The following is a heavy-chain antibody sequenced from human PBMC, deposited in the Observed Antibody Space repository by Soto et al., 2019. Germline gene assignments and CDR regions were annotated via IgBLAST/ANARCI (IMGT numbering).Heavy chain of an antibody. Sequence: GGSLRLPCPASGFTFRGYARSWVRQAPGKGREWVSAISGSGGSKYYADSVKGRFTISRDNSKTTLYLQMNSLRAEDTAVYYCAKGPAGPRDYWGQGTLVTVSS. CDR1: GFTFRGYA. D-gene: IGHD2-2*01. J-gene: IGHJ4*02. CDR2: ISGSGGSK. V-gene: IGHV3-23*01. CDR3: AKGPAGPRDY.